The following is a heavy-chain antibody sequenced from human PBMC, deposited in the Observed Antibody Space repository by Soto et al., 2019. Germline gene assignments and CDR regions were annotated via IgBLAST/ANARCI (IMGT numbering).Heavy chain of an antibody. J-gene: IGHJ3*02. V-gene: IGHV1-2*04. CDR2: INPNSGGT. CDR1: GYTFTGYY. Sequence: ASVKVSCKASGYTFTGYYMRWVRQAPGQGLEWMGWINPNSGGTNYAQKFQGWVTMTRDTSISTAYMELSRLRSDDTAVYYCARVGYYDSSHATAFDIWGQGTMVTVSS. CDR3: ARVGYYDSSHATAFDI. D-gene: IGHD3-22*01.